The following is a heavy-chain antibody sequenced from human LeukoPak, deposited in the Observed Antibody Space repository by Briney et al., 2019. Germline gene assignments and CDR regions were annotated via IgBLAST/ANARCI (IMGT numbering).Heavy chain of an antibody. Sequence: GGSLRLSCAASGFTFSIYAMSWVRQAPGKGLEWVSVISGSGGSTHYADSVKGRFTISRDNSKNTLYLQMNSLRAEDTAVYYCARRAGGYSHPYDYWGQGILVTVSS. V-gene: IGHV3-23*01. J-gene: IGHJ4*02. CDR1: GFTFSIYA. D-gene: IGHD4-23*01. CDR3: ARRAGGYSHPYDY. CDR2: ISGSGGST.